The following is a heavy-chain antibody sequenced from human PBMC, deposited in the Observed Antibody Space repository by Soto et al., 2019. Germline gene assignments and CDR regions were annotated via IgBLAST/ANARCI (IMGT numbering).Heavy chain of an antibody. V-gene: IGHV1-69*02. Sequence: QVQLVQSGAEVKKPGSSVKVSCKASGGTFNTYTISWVRQAPGQGLEWMGRIIPILGIAKYAQNFQSRVTLTADQSTSIASMQLRRLRSEDPAVYYCAREIAVAGQTSAVFVIWGQGTMVTGSS. CDR2: IIPILGIA. CDR1: GGTFNTYT. D-gene: IGHD6-19*01. CDR3: AREIAVAGQTSAVFVI. J-gene: IGHJ3*02.